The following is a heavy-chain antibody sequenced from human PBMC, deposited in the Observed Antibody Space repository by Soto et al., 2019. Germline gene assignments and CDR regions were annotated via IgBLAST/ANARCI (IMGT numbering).Heavy chain of an antibody. CDR3: ARRRGRSWPHDAFDI. D-gene: IGHD6-13*01. CDR2: IYPGDSDT. J-gene: IGHJ3*02. CDR1: GYSFTSYW. Sequence: PGESLKISCKGSGYSFTSYWIGWVRQMPGKGLEWMGIIYPGDSDTRYSPSFQGQVTISADKSISTAYLQWSSLKASDTAMYYCARRRGRSWPHDAFDIWGQGTMVTVSS. V-gene: IGHV5-51*01.